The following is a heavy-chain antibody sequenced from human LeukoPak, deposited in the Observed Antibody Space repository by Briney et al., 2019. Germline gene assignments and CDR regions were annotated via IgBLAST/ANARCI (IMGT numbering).Heavy chain of an antibody. CDR1: GYTFTSYA. J-gene: IGHJ4*02. Sequence: ASVKVSCKASGYTFTSYAISWVRQAPGQGLEWMGWISAYNGNTNYAQKLQGRVTMTTDTSTSTAYMELRSLRSDDTAVYYCARSLPFGSWYRFFDHWGQGTLVTVSS. V-gene: IGHV1-18*01. CDR2: ISAYNGNT. D-gene: IGHD6-13*01. CDR3: ARSLPFGSWYRFFDH.